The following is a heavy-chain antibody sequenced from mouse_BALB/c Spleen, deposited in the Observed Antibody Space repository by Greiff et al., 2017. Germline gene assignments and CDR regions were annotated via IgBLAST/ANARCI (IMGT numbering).Heavy chain of an antibody. CDR3: ARWYYYAMDY. J-gene: IGHJ4*01. CDR2: ISNGGGST. CDR1: GFTFSSYT. Sequence: EVQLVESGGGLVQPGGSLKLSCAASGFTFSSYTMSWVRQTPEKRLEWVAYISNGGGSTYYPDTVKGRFTISRDNAKNTLYLQMSSLKSEDTAMYYCARWYYYAMDYWGQGTSVTVSS. V-gene: IGHV5-12-2*01.